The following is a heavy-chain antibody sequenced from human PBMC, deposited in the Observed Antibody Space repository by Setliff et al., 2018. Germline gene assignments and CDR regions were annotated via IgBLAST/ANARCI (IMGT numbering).Heavy chain of an antibody. CDR2: ISGYNGYT. J-gene: IGHJ3*02. D-gene: IGHD2-2*01. CDR3: VRDRAAIVVGPPTAAFDI. V-gene: IGHV1-18*01. Sequence: VASVKVSCKASGGTFSNIGISWVRQAPGQGLEWMGWISGYNGYTVYAQKLQGRVTLTTDTSTGTAYMEVRSLRSDDTAQYYCVRDRAAIVVGPPTAAFDIWGQGTMVTVSS. CDR1: GGTFSNIG.